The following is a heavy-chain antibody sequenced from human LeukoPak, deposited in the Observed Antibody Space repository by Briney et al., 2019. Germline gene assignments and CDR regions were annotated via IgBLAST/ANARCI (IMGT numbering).Heavy chain of an antibody. J-gene: IGHJ4*02. CDR2: FDPEDGET. CDR3: VTLYRPAALFDY. CDR1: GYTLTELS. Sequence: ASVKVSCKVSGYTLTELSMHWVRQAPGKGLEWMGGFDPEDGETIYAQKFQGRVTMTEDTSTDTAYMELSSLRSEDTAVYYCVTLYRPAALFDYWGQGTLVTVSS. D-gene: IGHD6-13*01. V-gene: IGHV1-24*01.